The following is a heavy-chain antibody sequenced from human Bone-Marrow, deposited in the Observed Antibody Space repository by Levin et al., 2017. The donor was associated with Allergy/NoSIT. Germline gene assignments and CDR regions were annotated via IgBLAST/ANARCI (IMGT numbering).Heavy chain of an antibody. CDR2: VFHSGNT. CDR1: DGSFNDYY. Sequence: SQTLSLTCNVSDGSFNDYYWGWLRQPPGKGLEWIGSVFHSGNTNSNPSLKSRVTISVDTSKNQFSLTLPSVTAADTAVYYCARDLGIMEGFFDLWGRGTLVTVSS. D-gene: IGHD1-1*01. J-gene: IGHJ2*01. V-gene: IGHV4-59*01. CDR3: ARDLGIMEGFFDL.